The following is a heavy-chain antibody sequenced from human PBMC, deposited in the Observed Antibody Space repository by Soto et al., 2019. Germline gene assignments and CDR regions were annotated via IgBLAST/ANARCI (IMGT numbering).Heavy chain of an antibody. J-gene: IGHJ4*02. D-gene: IGHD3-9*01. CDR3: ARDPHRYFVWFLDDY. CDR2: IIPILGIA. V-gene: IGHV1-69*08. Sequence: QVQLVQSGAEVKKPVSSVKVSCKASGGTFSSYTISWVRQAPGQGLEWMGRIIPILGIANDAQKFQGRVTITADKATSTAYMELSSLISEDTAVYYGARDPHRYFVWFLDDYWGQGTLVTVSS. CDR1: GGTFSSYT.